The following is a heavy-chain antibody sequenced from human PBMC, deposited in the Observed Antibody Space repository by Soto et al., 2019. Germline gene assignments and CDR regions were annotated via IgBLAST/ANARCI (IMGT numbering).Heavy chain of an antibody. Sequence: GGSLRLSCAASGFTFSSYAMSWVRQAPGKGLEWVSAISGSGGSTYYADSVKGRFTISRDNSKNTLYLQMNSLRAEDTAVYYCAKRGIAARFNYYYYMDVWGKGTTVTVSS. J-gene: IGHJ6*03. CDR2: ISGSGGST. CDR1: GFTFSSYA. CDR3: AKRGIAARFNYYYYMDV. D-gene: IGHD6-6*01. V-gene: IGHV3-23*01.